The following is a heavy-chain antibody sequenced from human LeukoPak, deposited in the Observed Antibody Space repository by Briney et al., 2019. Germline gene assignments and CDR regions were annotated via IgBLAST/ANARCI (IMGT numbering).Heavy chain of an antibody. Sequence: SETLSLTCTVSGGSISSGGYYWSWIRQPPGKGLEWIGSIYYSGSTYYNPSLKSRVTISVDTSKNQFSLKLSSVTAADTAVYYCARVTDYYDSSGYIPGWYFDLWGRGTLVTVSS. CDR2: IYYSGST. J-gene: IGHJ2*01. D-gene: IGHD3-22*01. V-gene: IGHV4-39*07. CDR1: GGSISSGGYY. CDR3: ARVTDYYDSSGYIPGWYFDL.